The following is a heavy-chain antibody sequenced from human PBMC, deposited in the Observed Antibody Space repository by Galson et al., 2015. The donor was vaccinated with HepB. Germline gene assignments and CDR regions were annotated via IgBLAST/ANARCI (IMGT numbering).Heavy chain of an antibody. V-gene: IGHV1-69*13. CDR2: IIPIFGTA. D-gene: IGHD2-21*02. CDR1: GGTFSSYA. J-gene: IGHJ4*02. Sequence: SVKVSCKASGGTFSSYAISWVRQAPGQGLEWMGGIIPIFGTANYAQKFQGRDTITADESTSTAYMELSSLRSEDTAVYYCARPLRNRAYCGGDCYSPFDYWGQGTLVTVSS. CDR3: ARPLRNRAYCGGDCYSPFDY.